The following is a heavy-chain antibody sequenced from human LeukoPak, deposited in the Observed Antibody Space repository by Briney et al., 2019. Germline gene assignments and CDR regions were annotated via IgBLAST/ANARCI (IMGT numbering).Heavy chain of an antibody. CDR1: GFTFSAYA. Sequence: PGGSLRLPCTASGFTFSAYAMMWVRQAPGKGPEWVSAIRGGGGSAFYADSVKGRLTISRDNSKYTPFLQMNSLRAEDTAVYYCARDPNGDYIGAFDMWGPGTMVTVSS. V-gene: IGHV3-23*01. D-gene: IGHD4-17*01. CDR3: ARDPNGDYIGAFDM. J-gene: IGHJ3*02. CDR2: IRGGGGSA.